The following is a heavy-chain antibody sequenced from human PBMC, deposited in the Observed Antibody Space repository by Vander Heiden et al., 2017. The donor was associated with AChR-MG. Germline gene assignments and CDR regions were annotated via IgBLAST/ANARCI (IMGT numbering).Heavy chain of an antibody. CDR1: GFTFSDSV. Sequence: EVQLVASGGCLVKPGGSLILSCAESGFTFSDSVLHWVRQAPGKGLEWVGRIRSKTNNYATAYVASVKGRFTISRDDSMNTSYLQMNSLQTEDTAVYYCTRSDYDSSLYYYADYWGQGTLVTVSS. CDR3: TRSDYDSSLYYYADY. J-gene: IGHJ4*02. D-gene: IGHD3-22*01. V-gene: IGHV3-73*01. CDR2: IRSKTNNYAT.